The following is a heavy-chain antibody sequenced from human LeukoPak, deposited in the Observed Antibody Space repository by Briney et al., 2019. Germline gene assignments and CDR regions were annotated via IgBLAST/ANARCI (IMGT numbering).Heavy chain of an antibody. V-gene: IGHV3-7*01. J-gene: IGHJ4*02. Sequence: GGSLRLSCAASGFTFSSYWMCWVRQAPGKGLEWVANIKGDGSETFYVDSVKGRFTISRDNAKNSLYLQMNNLRADVTSIYYCATDNPWEAYWGQRTLVTVSS. CDR1: GFTFSSYW. D-gene: IGHD1-26*01. CDR3: ATDNPWEAY. CDR2: IKGDGSET.